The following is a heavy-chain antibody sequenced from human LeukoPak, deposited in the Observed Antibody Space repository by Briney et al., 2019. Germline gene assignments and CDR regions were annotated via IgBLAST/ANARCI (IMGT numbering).Heavy chain of an antibody. J-gene: IGHJ4*02. CDR2: ISSSSSYI. CDR3: ARGRPMGPPYYYDSSGSVDY. Sequence: GGSLTLSCAASGFTFSSYSMNWVRQAPGKGLEWVSSISSSSSYIYYTDSVKGRFTISRDNAKNTLYLQMGSLRAEDMAVYYCARGRPMGPPYYYDSSGSVDYWGQGTLVTVSS. V-gene: IGHV3-21*01. D-gene: IGHD3-22*01. CDR1: GFTFSSYS.